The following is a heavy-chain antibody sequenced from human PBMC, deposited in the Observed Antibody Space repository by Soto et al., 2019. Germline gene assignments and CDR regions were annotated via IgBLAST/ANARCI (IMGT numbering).Heavy chain of an antibody. CDR3: AKCLYFGGDCYPLDY. Sequence: EVQLLESGGGLVQPGGSLRLSCAASGFTFSSYAMSWVRQAPGKGLEWVSAISGSGGSTYYADSVKGRFTISRDNSXSTLYLQMNGLRAEDTAVYYCAKCLYFGGDCYPLDYWGQGTLVTVSS. V-gene: IGHV3-23*01. J-gene: IGHJ4*02. D-gene: IGHD2-21*02. CDR2: ISGSGGST. CDR1: GFTFSSYA.